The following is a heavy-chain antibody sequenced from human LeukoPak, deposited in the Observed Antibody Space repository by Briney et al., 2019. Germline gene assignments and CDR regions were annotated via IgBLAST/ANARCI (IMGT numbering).Heavy chain of an antibody. Sequence: GGSLRLSCAGSGFTFSSYDMHWVRQVTGKGLEWVSAIGTVADTYYPDSVKGRFTISRENAKNTLYLQMNSLRAEDTAVYYCAKFPIVGGSDIWGQGTMVTVSS. D-gene: IGHD1-26*01. CDR3: AKFPIVGGSDI. CDR1: GFTFSSYD. CDR2: IGTVADT. J-gene: IGHJ3*02. V-gene: IGHV3-13*01.